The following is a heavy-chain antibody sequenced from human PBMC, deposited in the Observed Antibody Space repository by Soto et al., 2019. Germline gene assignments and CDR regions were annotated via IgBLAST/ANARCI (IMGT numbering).Heavy chain of an antibody. CDR1: GGSISSGGYS. J-gene: IGHJ4*02. CDR2: IYHSGST. CDR3: ARVPDY. V-gene: IGHV4-30-2*01. Sequence: QLQLQESGSGLVKPSQTLSLTCAVPGGSISSGGYSWSWLRQPPGKGLEWIGYIYHSGSTYYNPSLTSRVTISVDRSKNPFSLKLSSATAAATAVYYCARVPDYWGQGTLVTVSS.